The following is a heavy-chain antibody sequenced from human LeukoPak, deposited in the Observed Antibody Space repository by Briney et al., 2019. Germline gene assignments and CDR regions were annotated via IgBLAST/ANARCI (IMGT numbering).Heavy chain of an antibody. V-gene: IGHV4-39*01. CDR1: GGSISSSSYY. Sequence: SETLSLTCTVSGGSISSSSYYWGWIRQPPGKGLEWIGSIYYSGSTYYNPSLRSRVTISVDTSKNQFSLKLSSVTAADTAVYYCAGVDYDSYYWGQGTLVTVSS. CDR2: IYYSGST. CDR3: AGVDYDSYY. J-gene: IGHJ4*02. D-gene: IGHD4-17*01.